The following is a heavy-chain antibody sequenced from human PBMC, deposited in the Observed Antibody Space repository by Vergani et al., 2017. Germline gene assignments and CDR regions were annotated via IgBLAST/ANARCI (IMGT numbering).Heavy chain of an antibody. J-gene: IGHJ6*02. Sequence: QVQLVQSGAEVKKPGSSVKVSCKASGGTFNIYSVSWLRQAPGQGPEWMGGITPFFPTGHYAQKFQGRVTITADESATTVYMELSSLRSEDTAVYYCASPRTAENLPKPLYYFYGLDVWGQGTTVTVS. CDR1: GGTFNIYS. V-gene: IGHV1-69*12. CDR2: ITPFFPTG. CDR3: ASPRTAENLPKPLYYFYGLDV. D-gene: IGHD7-27*01.